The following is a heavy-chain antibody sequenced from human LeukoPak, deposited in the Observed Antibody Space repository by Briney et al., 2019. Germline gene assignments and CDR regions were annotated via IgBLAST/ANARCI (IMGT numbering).Heavy chain of an antibody. J-gene: IGHJ2*01. CDR1: GFTLSSFG. D-gene: IGHD5-18*01. CDR3: AKDADTATIIYWYFDL. Sequence: PGRSLRLSCTASGFTLSSFGMHWVRQAPGKGLEWVAVISDDGSNTYYADSVKGRLTISRDNSKNTLYLQLNSLRTEDTAVYYCAKDADTATIIYWYFDLWGRGTLVIVSS. V-gene: IGHV3-30*18. CDR2: ISDDGSNT.